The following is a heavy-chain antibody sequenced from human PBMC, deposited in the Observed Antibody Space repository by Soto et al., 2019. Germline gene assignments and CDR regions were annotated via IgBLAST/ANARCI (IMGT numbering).Heavy chain of an antibody. V-gene: IGHV4-31*03. CDR2: SYYSGST. D-gene: IGHD5-12*01. CDR1: GGSISSGGYY. J-gene: IGHJ3*02. CDR3: ARDSGVATSSIGENDAFDI. Sequence: QVQLQESGPGRVKPSQTLSLTCTVSGGSISSGGYYWSWIRQHPGKGLEWVGYSYYSGSTYYNATVKSRVTISVDTSKNPFSLQLSSVTDADTAVYYCARDSGVATSSIGENDAFDIWGQGTMVTVSS.